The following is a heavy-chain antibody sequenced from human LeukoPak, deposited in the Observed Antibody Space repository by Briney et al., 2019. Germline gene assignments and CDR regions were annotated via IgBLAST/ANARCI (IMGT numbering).Heavy chain of an antibody. D-gene: IGHD3-22*01. Sequence: SVKVSCKASGGTFSSYAISWVRQAPGQGLEWMGGIIPIFGTANYAQKFQGRVTITADESTSTAYMELSSLRSEDTAVYCCARAPYDRPEVCDYWGEGTLVGVCS. CDR2: IIPIFGTA. CDR3: ARAPYDRPEVCDY. CDR1: GGTFSSYA. J-gene: IGHJ4*02. V-gene: IGHV1-69*01.